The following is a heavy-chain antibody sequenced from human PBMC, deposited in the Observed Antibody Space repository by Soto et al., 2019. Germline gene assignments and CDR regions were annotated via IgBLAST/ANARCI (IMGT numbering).Heavy chain of an antibody. Sequence: QVQLVQSGAEVKKPGSSVKVSCKASGGTFSSYAISWVRQAPGQGLEWMGGIIPIFGTANYAQKFQGRVTITADESTRTAYMELSSLRSEDTAVYYCARDYGGNSVLRGYYYGMDVWGQGTTVTVSS. V-gene: IGHV1-69*01. D-gene: IGHD2-21*02. CDR2: IIPIFGTA. CDR3: ARDYGGNSVLRGYYYGMDV. CDR1: GGTFSSYA. J-gene: IGHJ6*02.